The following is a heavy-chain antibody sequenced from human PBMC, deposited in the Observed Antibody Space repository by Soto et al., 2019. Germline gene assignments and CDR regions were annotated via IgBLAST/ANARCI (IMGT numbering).Heavy chain of an antibody. V-gene: IGHV3-23*01. D-gene: IGHD3-9*01. CDR2: ISGSGGST. J-gene: IGHJ4*02. CDR3: AKDKLANYDILTGYYPYFDY. Sequence: GGSLRLSCAASGFTFSSYAMSWVRQAPGKGLEWVSAISGSGGSTYYADSVKGRFTISRDNSKNTLYLQMNSLRAEDTAVYYCAKDKLANYDILTGYYPYFDYWGQGTLVTVSS. CDR1: GFTFSSYA.